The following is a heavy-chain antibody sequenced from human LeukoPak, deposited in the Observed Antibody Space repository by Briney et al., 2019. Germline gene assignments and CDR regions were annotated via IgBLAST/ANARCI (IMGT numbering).Heavy chain of an antibody. CDR1: GFTFSSYA. CDR3: ARAEDIVVVPAANGAFDY. D-gene: IGHD2-2*01. V-gene: IGHV3-30-3*01. Sequence: GGSLRLSCAASGFTFSSYAMHRVRQAPGKGLEWVAVISYDGSNKYYADSVKGRFTISRDNSKNTLYLQMNSLRAEDTAVYYCARAEDIVVVPAANGAFDYWGQGTLVTVSS. J-gene: IGHJ4*02. CDR2: ISYDGSNK.